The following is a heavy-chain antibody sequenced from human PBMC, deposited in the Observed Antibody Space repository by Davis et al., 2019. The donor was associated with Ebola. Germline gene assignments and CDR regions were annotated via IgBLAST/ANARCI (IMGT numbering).Heavy chain of an antibody. J-gene: IGHJ4*02. V-gene: IGHV1-69*05. CDR3: AREGVLMVYAILLQNGVLDY. Sequence: SVKVSCKASGYTFTSYDINWVRQAPGQGLEWMGGIIPIFGTANYAQKFQGRVTITRDTSASTAYMELSSLRSEDTAVYYCAREGVLMVYAILLQNGVLDYWGQGTLVTVSS. D-gene: IGHD2-8*01. CDR1: GYTFTSYD. CDR2: IIPIFGTA.